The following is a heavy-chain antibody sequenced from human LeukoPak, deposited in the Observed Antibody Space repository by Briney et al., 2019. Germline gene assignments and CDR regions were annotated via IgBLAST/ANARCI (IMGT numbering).Heavy chain of an antibody. J-gene: IGHJ4*02. Sequence: GGSLRLSCAASGLTFSSSGMHWVRQAPGKGLEWVAVIWYDGSNKYYADSVKGGFTISRNNSKNRVYLQMKRLRPEDTVVYYGVREVAYCSGTSGYGDYGGQGMLVTVS. CDR3: VREVAYCSGTSGYGDY. CDR1: GLTFSSSG. D-gene: IGHD2-2*01. V-gene: IGHV3-33*01. CDR2: IWYDGSNK.